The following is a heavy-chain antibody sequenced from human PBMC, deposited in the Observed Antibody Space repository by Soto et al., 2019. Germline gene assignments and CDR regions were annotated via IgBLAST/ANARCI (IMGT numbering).Heavy chain of an antibody. D-gene: IGHD2-2*01. CDR3: ARLYCSSSTCDSWFDP. J-gene: IGHJ5*02. CDR2: IDPRDSYT. V-gene: IGHV5-10-1*01. Sequence: GSLKISCTGFGYTFTTFWISWVRQMPGRGLEWMGRIDPRDSYTNYSPSFQGHVTISGDKSISTVYLQWASLKASDTAMYYCARLYCSSSTCDSWFDPWGQGTLVTVS. CDR1: GYTFTTFW.